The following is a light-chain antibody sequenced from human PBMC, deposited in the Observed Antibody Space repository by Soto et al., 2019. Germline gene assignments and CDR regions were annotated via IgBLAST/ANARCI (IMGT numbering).Light chain of an antibody. Sequence: QSVLTQPPSASGTPGQRVTISCSGRSPNIGSNVVNWYQQLPGTAPKLLIYVNNQRPSGVPGRFSGSKSGTSASLAISGLQSEDEADYYCAAWDDSLDGVVFGGGTKLTVL. V-gene: IGLV1-44*01. J-gene: IGLJ3*02. CDR2: VNN. CDR3: AAWDDSLDGVV. CDR1: SPNIGSNV.